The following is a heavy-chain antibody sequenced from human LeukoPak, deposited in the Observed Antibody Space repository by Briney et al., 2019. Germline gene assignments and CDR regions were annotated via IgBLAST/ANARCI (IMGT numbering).Heavy chain of an antibody. CDR2: ISSSSSYI. J-gene: IGHJ4*02. V-gene: IGHV3-21*01. Sequence: GGSLRLSCAASGFTFSSYSMNWVRQAPGKGLEWVSSISSSSSYIYYADSVKGRFTISRDNAKNSLYLQMNSLRAEDTAVYYCARDREGKYSDWQLGVPDYWGQGTLVTVSS. CDR3: ARDREGKYSDWQLGVPDY. CDR1: GFTFSSYS. D-gene: IGHD3-9*01.